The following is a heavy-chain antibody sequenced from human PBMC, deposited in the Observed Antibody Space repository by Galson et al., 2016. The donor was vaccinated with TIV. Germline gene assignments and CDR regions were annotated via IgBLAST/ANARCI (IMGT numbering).Heavy chain of an antibody. CDR2: ISTYNGDT. V-gene: IGHV1-18*04. J-gene: IGHJ4*02. CDR3: ARDMGGYFQRHKFDY. CDR1: GYTLTNYG. D-gene: IGHD1-26*01. Sequence: SVKVSCKASGYTLTNYGISWVRQAPGQGLEWMGWISTYNGDTNYAEKFQGRVTMTTDTSTSTAHMELRSLRAEDTAVYYCARDMGGYFQRHKFDYWGQGTLVTVSS.